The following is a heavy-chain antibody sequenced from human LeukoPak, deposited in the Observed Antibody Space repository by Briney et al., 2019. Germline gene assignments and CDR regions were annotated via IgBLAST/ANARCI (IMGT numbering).Heavy chain of an antibody. Sequence: PGGSLRLSCAAPGFTFNNYGMHWVRQAPGKGLELVAFIRYNGNNQYYADSVKGRFTISRDNSKNTLYLQMNSLKGDDTAVYYCAKDSAFYYIDVWGKGTTVIISS. J-gene: IGHJ6*03. CDR1: GFTFNNYG. V-gene: IGHV3-30*02. D-gene: IGHD3-10*01. CDR2: IRYNGNNQ. CDR3: AKDSAFYYIDV.